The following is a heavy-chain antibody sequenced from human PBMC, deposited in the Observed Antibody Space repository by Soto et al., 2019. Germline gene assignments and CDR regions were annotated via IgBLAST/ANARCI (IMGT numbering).Heavy chain of an antibody. CDR3: AREQYSYGSAFDI. V-gene: IGHV3-23*01. Sequence: GGSLRLSCAASGFTFSSYAMSWVRQAPGKGLEWVSAISGSGASTYYADSVKGRFTISRDNSKNTLYLQMNSLRAEDTAVYYCAREQYSYGSAFDIWGQGTMVTVSS. CDR2: ISGSGAST. J-gene: IGHJ3*02. CDR1: GFTFSSYA. D-gene: IGHD5-18*01.